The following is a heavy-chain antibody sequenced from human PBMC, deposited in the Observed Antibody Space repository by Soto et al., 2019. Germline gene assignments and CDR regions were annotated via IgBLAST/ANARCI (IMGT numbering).Heavy chain of an antibody. CDR1: GYTFTSYG. D-gene: IGHD1-1*01. V-gene: IGHV1-18*01. Sequence: ASVKVSCKASGYTFTSYGISWVRQAPGQGLEWMGWISAYNGNTNYAQKLQGRVTMTTDTSTSTAYMELRGLRSDDTAMYYCSKNGTTWFASWGQGTPVTVSS. J-gene: IGHJ5*01. CDR3: SKNGTTWFAS. CDR2: ISAYNGNT.